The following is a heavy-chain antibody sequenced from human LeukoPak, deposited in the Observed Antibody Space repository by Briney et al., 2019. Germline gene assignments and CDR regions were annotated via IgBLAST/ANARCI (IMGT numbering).Heavy chain of an antibody. CDR3: ATGPSGSYYEDY. Sequence: ASVKVSCKASGYTFTGYYMHWVRQAPGQGLEWMGGFDPEDGETIYAQKFQGRVTMTEDTSTDTAYMELSSLRSEDTAVYYCATGPSGSYYEDYWGQGTLVAVSS. D-gene: IGHD1-26*01. CDR2: FDPEDGET. CDR1: GYTFTGYY. J-gene: IGHJ4*02. V-gene: IGHV1-24*01.